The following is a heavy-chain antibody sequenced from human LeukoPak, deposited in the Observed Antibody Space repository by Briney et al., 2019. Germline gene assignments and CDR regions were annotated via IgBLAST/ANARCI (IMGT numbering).Heavy chain of an antibody. CDR3: ARDLARGYGDSVDY. J-gene: IGHJ4*02. V-gene: IGHV3-33*01. CDR2: IWYDGSNK. D-gene: IGHD4-17*01. Sequence: AGGSLRLSCAASGFTFSSYGMHWVRQAPGKGLEWVAVIWYDGSNKYYADSVKGRFTISRDNSKNTLYLQMNSLRAEDTAVYYCARDLARGYGDSVDYWGQGTLVTVSS. CDR1: GFTFSSYG.